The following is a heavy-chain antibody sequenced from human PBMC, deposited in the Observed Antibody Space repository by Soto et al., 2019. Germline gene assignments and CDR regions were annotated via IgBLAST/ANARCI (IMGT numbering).Heavy chain of an antibody. D-gene: IGHD2-2*01. J-gene: IGHJ6*02. CDR3: AREAEDLVVVPAADRGYYYYGMDV. CDR1: GDRVSSHSAA. Sequence: SQTLSLTCAISGDRVSSHSAAWNWIRQSPSRGLEWLGRTYYRSKWYNDSAVSGKSRITINPDTSKNQFSLQLNSVTPEATAVYYCAREAEDLVVVPAADRGYYYYGMDVWGQGTPVTVSS. CDR2: TYYRSKWYN. V-gene: IGHV6-1*01.